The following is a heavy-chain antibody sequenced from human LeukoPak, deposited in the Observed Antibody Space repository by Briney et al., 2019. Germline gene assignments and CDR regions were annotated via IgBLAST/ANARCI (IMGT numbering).Heavy chain of an antibody. V-gene: IGHV3-21*04. J-gene: IGHJ4*02. D-gene: IGHD6-19*01. CDR3: ARVSDISVAAYFDY. CDR1: GFTFSSFT. CDR2: ISSSSRDI. Sequence: WGSLRLSCAASGFTFSSFTMNWVRQAPGKGLEWVAAISSSSRDIFYADSVKGRFSISRDNTQNSLSLQMNSLRAEDTALYYCARVSDISVAAYFDYWGQGTLVTVSS.